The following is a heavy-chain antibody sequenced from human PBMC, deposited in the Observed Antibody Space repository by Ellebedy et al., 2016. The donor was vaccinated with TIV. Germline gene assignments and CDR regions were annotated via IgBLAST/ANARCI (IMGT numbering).Heavy chain of an antibody. CDR3: TTAPDY. CDR2: IKSKTDGGTT. CDR1: GFTFSTYA. Sequence: GESLKISCEASGFTFSTYAMTWVRQAPGKGLEWVGRIKSKTDGGTTDYAAPVKGRFTISRDDSKNTPYLQMNSLKTEDTAVYYCTTAPDYWGQGTLVTVSS. V-gene: IGHV3-15*01. J-gene: IGHJ4*02.